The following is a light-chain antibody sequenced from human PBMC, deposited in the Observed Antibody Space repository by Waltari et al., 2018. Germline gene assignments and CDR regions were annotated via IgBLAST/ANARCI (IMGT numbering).Light chain of an antibody. Sequence: DIVLTQNPVSLSVTPGQPASIFCKSSQSLLYSDGKTYLYWYLQKPGQPPQLLFNEGSNRFSGVPDRFSGGGSGTNFTLKISRVEADDVGVYYCMQSIQLPLTFGGGTKVEI. V-gene: IGKV2D-29*01. CDR2: EGS. CDR3: MQSIQLPLT. CDR1: QSLLYSDGKTY. J-gene: IGKJ4*01.